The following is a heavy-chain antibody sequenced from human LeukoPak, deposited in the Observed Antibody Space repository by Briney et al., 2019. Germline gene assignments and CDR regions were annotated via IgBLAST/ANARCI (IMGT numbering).Heavy chain of an antibody. CDR3: ARGEEYYDFWSGYYLTADFDY. CDR1: GGTFTSYA. V-gene: IGHV1-69*13. D-gene: IGHD3-3*01. Sequence: ASVKVSCKASGGTFTSYAISWVRQAPGQGLEWMGGIIPIFGTANYAQKFQGRVTITADESTSTAYMELSSLRSEDTAEYYCARGEEYYDFWSGYYLTADFDYWGQGTLVTVSS. CDR2: IIPIFGTA. J-gene: IGHJ4*02.